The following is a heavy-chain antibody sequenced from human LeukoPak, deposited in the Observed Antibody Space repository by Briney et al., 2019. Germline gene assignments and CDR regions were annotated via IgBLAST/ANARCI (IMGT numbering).Heavy chain of an antibody. CDR3: AKDSGTIFGVVDAFDI. CDR2: ISGSGGST. CDR1: GFTFSSYA. J-gene: IGHJ3*02. V-gene: IGHV3-23*01. D-gene: IGHD3-3*01. Sequence: GGSLRLSCAASGFTFSSYAMSWVRQAPGKGLEWVSAISGSGGSTYYADSVKGRFTISRDNSKNTLYLQMNSLRAEDTAVYYCAKDSGTIFGVVDAFDIWGQGTMVTVSS.